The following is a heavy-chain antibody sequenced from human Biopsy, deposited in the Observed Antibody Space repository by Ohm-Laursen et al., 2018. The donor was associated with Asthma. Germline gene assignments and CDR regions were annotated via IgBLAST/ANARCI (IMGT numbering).Heavy chain of an antibody. D-gene: IGHD6-19*01. CDR2: IMTVFGTT. CDR3: ARCQVGYSSGWSLLLKKIYYSGMDV. CDR1: GGTFSNFA. V-gene: IGHV1-69*13. J-gene: IGHJ6*02. Sequence: SVKVSCNAPGGTFSNFAISWVRQAPGQGLEWLGGIMTVFGTTNYPQKFQGRVTITADESTSTAYMEVTSLRSEDTAIYYCARCQVGYSSGWSLLLKKIYYSGMDVWGQGTAVAVSS.